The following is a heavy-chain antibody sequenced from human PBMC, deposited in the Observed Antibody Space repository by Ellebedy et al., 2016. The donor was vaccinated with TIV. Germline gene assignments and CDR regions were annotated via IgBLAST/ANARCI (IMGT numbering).Heavy chain of an antibody. J-gene: IGHJ4*02. D-gene: IGHD3-22*01. CDR2: IYHNGST. CDR3: ARDFYDSTVYTCFDY. Sequence: SETLSLTXTVSGYSIRSGYYWGWIRQPPGKGLEWIGSIYHNGSTYYNPSLKGRLTMSLDTSKNQFSLNLRSVTAADTAVCYCARDFYDSTVYTCFDYWGQGTLVTVSS. V-gene: IGHV4-38-2*02. CDR1: GYSIRSGYY.